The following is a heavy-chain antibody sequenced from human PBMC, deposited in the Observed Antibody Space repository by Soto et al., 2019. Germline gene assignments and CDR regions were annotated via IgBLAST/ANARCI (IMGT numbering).Heavy chain of an antibody. V-gene: IGHV3-33*01. CDR3: ARWERYSGSAEYFQP. Sequence: QVQLVESGGGVVQPGRSLRLSCAASGFTLSSYGMHWVRQAPGKGLEWVAVIWYDGSNKYYADSVKGRFTISRDNSKNTLHLRMNSLRAEDTAVYSCARWERYSGSAEYFQPWGQGTLVTVSS. D-gene: IGHD1-26*01. J-gene: IGHJ1*01. CDR2: IWYDGSNK. CDR1: GFTLSSYG.